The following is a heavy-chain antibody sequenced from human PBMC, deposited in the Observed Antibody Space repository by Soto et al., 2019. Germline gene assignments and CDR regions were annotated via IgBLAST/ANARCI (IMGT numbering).Heavy chain of an antibody. CDR2: IIPIFGTA. D-gene: IGHD2-2*01. CDR1: GGTFSSYA. CDR3: ARAGYCSSTSCYRYGMDV. V-gene: IGHV1-69*01. J-gene: IGHJ6*02. Sequence: QVQLVQSGAEVRKPGSSVKVSCKASGGTFSSYAISWVRQAPGQGLEWMGGIIPIFGTANYAQKFQGRVTITADESTSTAYMELSSLRSEDTAVYYCARAGYCSSTSCYRYGMDVWGQGTTVTVSS.